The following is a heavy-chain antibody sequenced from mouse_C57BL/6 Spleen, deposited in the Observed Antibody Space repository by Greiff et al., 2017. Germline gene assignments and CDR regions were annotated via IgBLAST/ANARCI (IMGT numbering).Heavy chain of an antibody. D-gene: IGHD2-3*01. CDR3: ARGEDGYSY. CDR1: GYTFTDYY. CDR2: INPNNGGT. Sequence: EVQLQQSGPELVKPGASVKISCKASGYTFTDYYMNWVKQSHGKSLEWIGDINPNNGGTSYNQKFKGKATLTVDKSSSTAYMELRSLTSEDSAVYYCARGEDGYSYWGQGTTLTVSS. V-gene: IGHV1-26*01. J-gene: IGHJ2*01.